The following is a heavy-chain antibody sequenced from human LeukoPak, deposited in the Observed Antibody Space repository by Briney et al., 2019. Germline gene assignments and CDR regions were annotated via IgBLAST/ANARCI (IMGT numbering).Heavy chain of an antibody. CDR2: ISAYNGNT. CDR3: ARTGYSYGLSYYYYYMDV. D-gene: IGHD5-18*01. V-gene: IGHV1-18*01. J-gene: IGHJ6*03. Sequence: ASVKVSCKASDYTFTSYGISWVRQAPGQGLEWMGWISAYNGNTNYAQKLQGRVTMTTDTSTSTAYMELRSLRSDDTAVYYCARTGYSYGLSYYYYYMDVWGKGTTVTISS. CDR1: DYTFTSYG.